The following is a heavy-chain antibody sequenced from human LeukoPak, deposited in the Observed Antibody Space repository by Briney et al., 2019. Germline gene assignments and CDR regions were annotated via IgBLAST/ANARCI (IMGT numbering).Heavy chain of an antibody. Sequence: PSETLSLTCTVSGGSISSYYWSWIRQPPGKGLEWIGYIYYSGSTNYNPSLKSRVTISVDTSKNQFSLKLSSVTAADTAVYYCAREGGRGVDYWGQGTLVTVSS. CDR2: IYYSGST. D-gene: IGHD3-16*01. V-gene: IGHV4-59*01. CDR1: GGSISSYY. CDR3: AREGGRGVDY. J-gene: IGHJ4*02.